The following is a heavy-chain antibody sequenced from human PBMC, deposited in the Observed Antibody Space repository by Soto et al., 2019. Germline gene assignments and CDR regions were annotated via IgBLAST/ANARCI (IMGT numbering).Heavy chain of an antibody. Sequence: SETLSLTCAVYGGSFSGYYWSWIRQPPGKGLEWIGEINHSGSTNYNPSLKSRVTISVDTSKNQFSLKLSSVTAADTAVYYCARGIVILVVLVGSFSEVGTLNWYAPWGRGPLVPVSS. V-gene: IGHV4-34*01. CDR2: INHSGST. CDR3: ARGIVILVVLVGSFSEVGTLNWYAP. CDR1: GGSFSGYY. J-gene: IGHJ5*02. D-gene: IGHD2-2*01.